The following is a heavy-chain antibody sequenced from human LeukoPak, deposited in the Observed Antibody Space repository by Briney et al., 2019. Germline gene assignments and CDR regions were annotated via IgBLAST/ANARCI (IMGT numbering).Heavy chain of an antibody. CDR3: ARGRTLYYYDSSGYYDSSPEPFDY. Sequence: PSETLSLTCTVSGYSISSGYYWGWIRQPPGKGLEWIGSIYYSGSTYYNPSLKSRVTISVDTSKNQFSLKLSSVTAADTAVYYCARGRTLYYYDSSGYYDSSPEPFDYWGQGTLVTVSS. V-gene: IGHV4-38-2*02. J-gene: IGHJ4*02. CDR2: IYYSGST. CDR1: GYSISSGYY. D-gene: IGHD3-22*01.